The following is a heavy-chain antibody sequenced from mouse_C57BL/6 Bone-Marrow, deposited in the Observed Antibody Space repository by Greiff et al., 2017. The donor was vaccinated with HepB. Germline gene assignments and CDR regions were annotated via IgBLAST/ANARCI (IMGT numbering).Heavy chain of an antibody. CDR1: GYSITSGYY. Sequence: EVQLQQSGPGLVKPSQSLSLTCSVTGYSITSGYYWNWIRQFPGNKLEWMGYISYEGSNNYNPSLKNRISITRDTSKNQFFLKLNSVTTEDTATYYCATLAYYGSSSFDYWGQGTTLTVSS. CDR3: ATLAYYGSSSFDY. V-gene: IGHV3-6*01. D-gene: IGHD1-1*01. J-gene: IGHJ2*01. CDR2: ISYEGSN.